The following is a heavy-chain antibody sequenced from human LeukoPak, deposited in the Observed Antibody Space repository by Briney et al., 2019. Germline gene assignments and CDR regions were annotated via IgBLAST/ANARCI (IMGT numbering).Heavy chain of an antibody. Sequence: NSSETLSLTCTVSGGSISSYYWSWIRQPPGKGLEWIGYIYYSGSTNYNPSLKSRVTISVDTSKNQFSLKLSSVTAADTAVYYCARVRQFVDYWGQGTLVTVSS. CDR3: ARVRQFVDY. CDR1: GGSISSYY. J-gene: IGHJ4*02. V-gene: IGHV4-59*01. CDR2: IYYSGST. D-gene: IGHD2-15*01.